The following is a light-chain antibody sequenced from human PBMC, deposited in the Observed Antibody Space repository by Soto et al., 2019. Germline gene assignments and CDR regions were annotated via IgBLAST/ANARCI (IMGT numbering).Light chain of an antibody. J-gene: IGKJ1*01. CDR2: KAS. Sequence: DIQMTQSPSSLSASVGDRVTITCRASESISHRLAWYQRKPGKAPKLLIHKASSLESGVPSRFSGSGSGTEFTLTISSLQPDDFATYYCQQYNILWTFGQGTTVEMK. CDR3: QQYNILWT. V-gene: IGKV1-5*03. CDR1: ESISHR.